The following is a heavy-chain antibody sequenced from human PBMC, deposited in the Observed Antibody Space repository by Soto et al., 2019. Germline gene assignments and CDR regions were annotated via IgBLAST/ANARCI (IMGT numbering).Heavy chain of an antibody. CDR2: IKQDGSEK. CDR1: GFTFSNYW. V-gene: IGHV3-7*01. J-gene: IGHJ4*02. CDR3: VRDTLGPFDY. D-gene: IGHD2-15*01. Sequence: VQLVESGGGLVQPGGSLRLSCAASGFTFSNYWMGWVRQAPGKGLEWVANIKQDGSEKYYVDSVKGRFTISRDNAKNSLYLQMNSLRAEDTALYYCVRDTLGPFDYWGQGNLVTVSS.